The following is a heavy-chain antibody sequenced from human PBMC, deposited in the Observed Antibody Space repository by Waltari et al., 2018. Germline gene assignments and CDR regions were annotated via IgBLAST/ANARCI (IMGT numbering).Heavy chain of an antibody. D-gene: IGHD3-16*01. CDR1: GFTFSFYW. J-gene: IGHJ5*02. CDR2: IKRDGSEE. Sequence: EVQLVESGGGLVQPGGSLRLSCAASASGFTFSFYWMSWVRQAPGKGREGGASIKRDGSEEYYVDSVKGRFTISRDNAKNSLYLQMNNLRAEDTAMYYCAREIYTNSAYNWFDPWGQGTLVTVSS. CDR3: AREIYTNSAYNWFDP. V-gene: IGHV3-7*01.